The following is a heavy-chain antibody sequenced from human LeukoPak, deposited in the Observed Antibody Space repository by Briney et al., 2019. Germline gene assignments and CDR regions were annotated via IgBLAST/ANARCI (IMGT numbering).Heavy chain of an antibody. CDR3: AKEGKHCSFLSCPIEY. J-gene: IGHJ4*02. D-gene: IGHD2-2*01. V-gene: IGHV4-4*02. Sequence: TSETLSLTCAVSGASVSSDNWWTWVRQSPAKGLEWIGEVYQTGNTNYNPSLKSRVAISLDKSKNQFSLNLTSVTAADTAIYYCAKEGKHCSFLSCPIEYWGRGVLVTVSS. CDR2: VYQTGNT. CDR1: GASVSSDNW.